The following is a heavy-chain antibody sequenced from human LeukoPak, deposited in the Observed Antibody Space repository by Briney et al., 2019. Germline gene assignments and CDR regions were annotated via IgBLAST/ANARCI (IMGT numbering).Heavy chain of an antibody. CDR2: IIPIFDTS. CDR3: ARLKRGIGAAGTSLRGWFDP. Sequence: SVKVSCKASGDTFSSYAITWVRQAPGQGLEWMGGIIPIFDTSNYAQTFQGRVTFTSDDSTSTAYMELSSLRSEDTAVYYCARLKRGIGAAGTSLRGWFDPWGQGTLVTVSS. D-gene: IGHD6-13*01. CDR1: GDTFSSYA. J-gene: IGHJ5*02. V-gene: IGHV1-69*13.